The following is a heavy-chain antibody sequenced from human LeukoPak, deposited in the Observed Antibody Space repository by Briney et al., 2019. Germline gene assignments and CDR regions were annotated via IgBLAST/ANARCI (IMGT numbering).Heavy chain of an antibody. Sequence: GGSLRLSCAASGFTFSRYAMHWVRQAPGKELEWVAVTSYDGSNKYYADSVKGRFTISRDNSKNTLYLQMDSLRAEDTAVYYCAGDLGTRPFDIWGQGTMVTVSS. J-gene: IGHJ3*02. V-gene: IGHV3-30*01. CDR2: TSYDGSNK. CDR3: AGDLGTRPFDI. CDR1: GFTFSRYA. D-gene: IGHD4-23*01.